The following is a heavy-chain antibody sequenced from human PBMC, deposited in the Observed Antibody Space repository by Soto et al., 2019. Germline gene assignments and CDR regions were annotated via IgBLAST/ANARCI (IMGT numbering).Heavy chain of an antibody. CDR2: ISSSSSYT. CDR1: GFTFSDYY. V-gene: IGHV3-11*06. Sequence: GGSLRLSCAASGFTFSDYYMSWIRQAPGKXLEWVSYISSSSSYTNYADSVKGRFTISRDNAKNSLYLQMNSLRAEDTAVYYCARYYVWGSYRYPNDQYFDYWGQGTLVTVSS. CDR3: ARYYVWGSYRYPNDQYFDY. J-gene: IGHJ4*02. D-gene: IGHD3-16*02.